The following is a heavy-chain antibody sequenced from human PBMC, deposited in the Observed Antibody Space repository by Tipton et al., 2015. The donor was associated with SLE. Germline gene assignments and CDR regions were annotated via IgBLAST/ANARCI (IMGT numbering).Heavy chain of an antibody. V-gene: IGHV1-8*01. D-gene: IGHD3-22*01. CDR2: MDPDSGNT. J-gene: IGHJ4*02. CDR1: GYTFTRND. Sequence: QSGAEVKKPGASVKVSCKASGYTFTRNDINWVRQATGQGLEWMGWMDPDSGNTVYAQRFRGRVTMTRNTSISTAYMELSSLRSEDTAVYYCARASGGLLPFDYWGQGTLVTVSS. CDR3: ARASGGLLPFDY.